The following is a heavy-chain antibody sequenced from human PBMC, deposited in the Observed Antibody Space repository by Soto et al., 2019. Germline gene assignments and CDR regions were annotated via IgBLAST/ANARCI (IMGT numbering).Heavy chain of an antibody. D-gene: IGHD4-4*01. CDR3: AKGDSDYYFDS. CDR1: GITFGSRA. J-gene: IGHJ4*02. Sequence: GSLRLSCVASGITFGSRAMSWVRQAPGRGLEWVSGISASGSNGFYTDSVKGRFIISRDNSKNTLYLQMNSLRVDDTALYFCAKGDSDYYFDSLGQGTLVTVSS. CDR2: ISASGSNG. V-gene: IGHV3-23*01.